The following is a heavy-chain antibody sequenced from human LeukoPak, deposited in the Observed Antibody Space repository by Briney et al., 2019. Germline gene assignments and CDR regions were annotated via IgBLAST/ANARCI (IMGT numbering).Heavy chain of an antibody. CDR3: TMEKWELSPFDP. CDR1: GGTFSSYA. Sequence: GALVKVSYKASGGTFSSYAISWVRQAPGQGLEWMGGIIPIFGTANYVQKFQGRVTITADESTSTAYMELSSLRSEDTAVYYCTMEKWELSPFDPWGQGTLVTVSS. D-gene: IGHD1-26*01. J-gene: IGHJ5*02. V-gene: IGHV1-69*13. CDR2: IIPIFGTA.